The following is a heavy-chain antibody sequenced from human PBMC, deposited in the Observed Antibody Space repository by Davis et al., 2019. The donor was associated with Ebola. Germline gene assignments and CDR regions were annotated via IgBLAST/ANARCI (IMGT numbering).Heavy chain of an antibody. CDR3: ARGSGIQFDY. V-gene: IGHV1-3*01. CDR2: INAGNGDT. J-gene: IGHJ4*02. CDR1: GYTFTNYA. D-gene: IGHD6-13*01. Sequence: ASVKVSCKTSGYTFTNYAIHRVRQAPGQRLEWMGWINAGNGDTKYSQKFQGRVTITRDTSASTAYMELSSLRSEDTAVYYCARGSGIQFDYWGQGTLVTVSS.